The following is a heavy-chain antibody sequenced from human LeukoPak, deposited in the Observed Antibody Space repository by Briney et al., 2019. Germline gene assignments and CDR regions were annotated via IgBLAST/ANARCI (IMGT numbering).Heavy chain of an antibody. CDR3: ARSPEPFDYGPYNWFDP. CDR2: IWYDESNE. J-gene: IGHJ5*02. CDR1: GFTFSTYV. Sequence: GGSLRLSCAASGFTFSTYVMHWVRQAPGKGLEWVALIWYDESNEYYADSVKGRFTVSRDNSRSMMYLQMNSLRAEDTAVYYCARSPEPFDYGPYNWFDPWGQGTRVTVSS. V-gene: IGHV3-33*01. D-gene: IGHD4-17*01.